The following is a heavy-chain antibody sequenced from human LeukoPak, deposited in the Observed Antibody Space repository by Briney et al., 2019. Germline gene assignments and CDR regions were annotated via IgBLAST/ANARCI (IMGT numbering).Heavy chain of an antibody. CDR3: ARDLGIMGTAWGYYFDH. CDR2: INPSSGGA. J-gene: IGHJ4*02. V-gene: IGHV1-46*01. CDR1: GYTVTSHY. D-gene: IGHD2-21*02. Sequence: ASVNVSCKASGYTVTSHYMHWVRQAPGEGLEWMGIINPSSGGAHYTQKFRGRVTMTRDTFTNTVYMELSSLRSEDTAIYYCARDLGIMGTAWGYYFDHWGQGTLVTVSS.